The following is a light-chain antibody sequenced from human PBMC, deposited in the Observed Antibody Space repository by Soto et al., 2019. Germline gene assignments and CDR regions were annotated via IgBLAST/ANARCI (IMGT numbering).Light chain of an antibody. Sequence: QPVLTQPPSVSGAPGQRVTISCTGSSSNIGAGFDVHWYHQIAGTAPKLLIYGNSNRPSGVPDRFSASKSGTSASLAINGLQAEDEADYYFQAYDNSLSGSWVFGGGTQLTVL. CDR2: GNS. V-gene: IGLV1-40*01. J-gene: IGLJ3*02. CDR3: QAYDNSLSGSWV. CDR1: SSNIGAGFD.